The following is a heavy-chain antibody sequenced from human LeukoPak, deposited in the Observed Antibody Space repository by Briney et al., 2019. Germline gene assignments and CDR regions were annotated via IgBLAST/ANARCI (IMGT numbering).Heavy chain of an antibody. D-gene: IGHD5-24*01. CDR2: IKQDGSEK. V-gene: IGHV3-7*01. Sequence: GGSLRLSCAASGFTFSSHWMSWVRQAPGKGLEWVANIKQDGSEKYYVDSVKGRFTISRDNAKNSLYLQMNSLRAEDTAVYYCARVKAAVEDYWGQGTLVTVSS. CDR3: ARVKAAVEDY. CDR1: GFTFSSHW. J-gene: IGHJ4*02.